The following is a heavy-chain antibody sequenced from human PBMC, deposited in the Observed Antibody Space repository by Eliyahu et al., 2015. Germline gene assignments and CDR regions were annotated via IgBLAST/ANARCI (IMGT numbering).Heavy chain of an antibody. CDR2: IIPILGIA. D-gene: IGHD3-3*01. Sequence: QVQLVQSGAEVKKPGSSVKVSCKASGGXFSXYTIXXGRQAPGQGLEWMGRIIPILGIANYAQKFQGRVTITADKSTSTAYMELSSLRSEDTAVYYCAREVGLRFLEWLLEQYNWFDPWGQGTLVTVSS. J-gene: IGHJ5*02. CDR1: GGXFSXYT. V-gene: IGHV1-69*08. CDR3: AREVGLRFLEWLLEQYNWFDP.